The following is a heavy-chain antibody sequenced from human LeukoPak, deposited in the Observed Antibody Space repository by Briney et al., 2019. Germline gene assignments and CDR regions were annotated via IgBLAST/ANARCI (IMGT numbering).Heavy chain of an antibody. CDR1: GCTFSGYG. D-gene: IGHD1-14*01. CDR2: IWYDGNNK. Sequence: GRSLRLSCAASGCTFSGYGMHWVRQAPGKGLEWVAVIWYDGNNKYYADSVKGRFTISRDNSKNTLYLQMNSLRAEDTAVYYCARETGLCPAYWGQGTLVTVPP. J-gene: IGHJ4*02. CDR3: ARETGLCPAY. V-gene: IGHV3-33*01.